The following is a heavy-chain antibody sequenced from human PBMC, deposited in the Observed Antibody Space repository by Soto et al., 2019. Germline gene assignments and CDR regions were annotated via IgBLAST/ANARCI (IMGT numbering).Heavy chain of an antibody. D-gene: IGHD3-16*01. CDR3: ARHLGATENWFDP. Sequence: GESLKISCQGSGYSFPIYWIGWVRQMPGKGLEWMGIIYPGDPDTNYSPSFQGHVTISADKSISTAYLQWSSLKASDTAMYYCARHLGATENWFDPWGQGTLVTVPQ. CDR2: IYPGDPDT. CDR1: GYSFPIYW. V-gene: IGHV5-51*01. J-gene: IGHJ5*02.